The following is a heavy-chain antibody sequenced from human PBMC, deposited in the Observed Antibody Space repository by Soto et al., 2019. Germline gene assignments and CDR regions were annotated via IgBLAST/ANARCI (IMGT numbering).Heavy chain of an antibody. V-gene: IGHV3-15*01. Sequence: GGSLRLSCTVSGFTFSNAWMTWVRQAPWKGLEWVGRIKSKTDDGTTDYAAPVKGRFTISRDDSRNTLYLQMNSLKTEDTAVYYCTTDSSSWAYYYYYGMGVWGQGTTVTVSS. CDR3: TTDSSSWAYYYYYGMGV. D-gene: IGHD2-2*01. CDR2: IKSKTDDGTT. CDR1: GFTFSNAW. J-gene: IGHJ6*02.